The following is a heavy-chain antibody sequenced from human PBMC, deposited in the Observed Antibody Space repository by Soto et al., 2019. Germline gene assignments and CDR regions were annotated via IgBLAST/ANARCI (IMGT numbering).Heavy chain of an antibody. V-gene: IGHV4-59*01. CDR1: GGSISSYY. CDR2: IYYSGST. J-gene: IGHJ4*02. CDR3: ARDLSSWSVSYFDY. Sequence: PSETLSLTCTVSGGSISSYYWSWIRQPPGKGLERIGYIYYSGSTNYNPSLKSRVTISVDTSKNQFSLKLSSVTAADTAVYYCARDLSSWSVSYFDYWGQGTLVTVS.